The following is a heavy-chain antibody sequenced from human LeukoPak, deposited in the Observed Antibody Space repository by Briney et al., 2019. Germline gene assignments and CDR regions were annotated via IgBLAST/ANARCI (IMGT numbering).Heavy chain of an antibody. Sequence: SETLSLTCTVSGGSISSYYWSWIRQPPGKGLEWIGYIYYSGSTNYNPSLKSRVTIPVDTSKNQFSLKLSSVTAADTAVYYCARQVWERIFDYWGQGTLVTVSS. D-gene: IGHD1-1*01. J-gene: IGHJ4*02. CDR2: IYYSGST. CDR1: GGSISSYY. V-gene: IGHV4-59*08. CDR3: ARQVWERIFDY.